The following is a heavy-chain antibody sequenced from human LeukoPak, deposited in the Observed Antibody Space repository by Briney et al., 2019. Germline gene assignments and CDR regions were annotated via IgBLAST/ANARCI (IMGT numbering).Heavy chain of an antibody. CDR3: AKGPTYCSSTSCYYMDV. V-gene: IGHV3-30*02. D-gene: IGHD2-2*01. J-gene: IGHJ6*03. Sequence: PGGSLRLSCAASGFTFSGYGMHWVRQAPGKGLEWVAFIRYDGSNKYYADSVKGRFTISRDNSKNTLYLQMNSLRAEDTAVYYCAKGPTYCSSTSCYYMDVWGKGTTVTVSS. CDR2: IRYDGSNK. CDR1: GFTFSGYG.